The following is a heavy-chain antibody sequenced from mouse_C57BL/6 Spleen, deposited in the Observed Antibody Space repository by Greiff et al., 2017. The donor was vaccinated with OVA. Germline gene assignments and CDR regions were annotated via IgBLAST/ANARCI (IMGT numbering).Heavy chain of an antibody. Sequence: VQLQESGPELVKPGASVKISCKASGYAFSSSWMNWVKQRPGKGLEWIGRIYPGDGDTNYNGKFKGKATLTADTSSSTAYMQLSSLTSEDSAVYFCARSGGHWGYFDVWGTGTTVTVSS. V-gene: IGHV1-82*01. CDR1: GYAFSSSW. D-gene: IGHD4-1*01. CDR3: ARSGGHWGYFDV. J-gene: IGHJ1*03. CDR2: IYPGDGDT.